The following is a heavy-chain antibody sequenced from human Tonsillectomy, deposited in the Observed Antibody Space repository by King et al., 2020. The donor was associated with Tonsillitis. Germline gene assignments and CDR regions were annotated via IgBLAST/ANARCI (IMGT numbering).Heavy chain of an antibody. V-gene: IGHV1-69*01. CDR1: GGTFSSYA. Sequence: QLVQSGAEVKKPGSSVKVSCKASGGTFSSYAISWVRQAPGQGLEWMVGIIPIFGTANYAQKFQGRVTITADESTSTAYMELSSLRSEDTAVYYGGTRPPGNQPLFDYWGQGTLVTVSS. D-gene: IGHD1-14*01. CDR2: IIPIFGTA. CDR3: GTRPPGNQPLFDY. J-gene: IGHJ4*02.